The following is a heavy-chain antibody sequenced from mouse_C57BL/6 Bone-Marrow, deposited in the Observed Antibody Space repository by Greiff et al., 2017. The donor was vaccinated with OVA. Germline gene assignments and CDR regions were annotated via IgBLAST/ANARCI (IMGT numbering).Heavy chain of an antibody. Sequence: VQLQQSGAELVKPGASVKISCKASGYAFSSYWMNWVKQRPGKGLEWIGQIYPGDGDTNYNGKFKGKATLTADTSSSTAYMQLSSLTSEDSAVYFCASEAYYGSSYNFGYWGQGTTLTVSS. J-gene: IGHJ2*01. CDR3: ASEAYYGSSYNFGY. CDR2: IYPGDGDT. CDR1: GYAFSSYW. V-gene: IGHV1-80*01. D-gene: IGHD1-1*01.